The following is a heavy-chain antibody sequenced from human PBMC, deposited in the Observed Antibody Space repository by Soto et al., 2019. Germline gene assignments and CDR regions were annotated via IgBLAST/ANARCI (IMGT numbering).Heavy chain of an antibody. V-gene: IGHV3-13*01. CDR2: IGTAGDT. CDR3: ARVRLIYRGYQLLPHVGQRTAGYGMDV. D-gene: IGHD2-2*01. Sequence: GGSLRLSCAASGFTFSSYDMHWVRQATGKGLEWVSAIGTAGDTYYPGSVKGRFTISRENAKNSLYLQMNSLRAEDTAVYYCARVRLIYRGYQLLPHVGQRTAGYGMDVWGQGTTVTVSS. J-gene: IGHJ6*02. CDR1: GFTFSSYD.